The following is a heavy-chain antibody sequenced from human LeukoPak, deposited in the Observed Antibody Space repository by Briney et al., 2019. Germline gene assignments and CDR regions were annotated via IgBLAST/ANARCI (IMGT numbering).Heavy chain of an antibody. V-gene: IGHV1-69*05. Sequence: ASVKVSCKASGLTFSSYAVTWVRQAPGQGLEWIGGNIPIFNTSVYAQKFQGRVTITTDESTTTGYMELRSLRSDDTAVYYCARDQPGAEGPYSSGWYVPPQSFDYWGQGTLVTVSS. D-gene: IGHD6-19*01. CDR3: ARDQPGAEGPYSSGWYVPPQSFDY. J-gene: IGHJ4*02. CDR1: GLTFSSYA. CDR2: NIPIFNTS.